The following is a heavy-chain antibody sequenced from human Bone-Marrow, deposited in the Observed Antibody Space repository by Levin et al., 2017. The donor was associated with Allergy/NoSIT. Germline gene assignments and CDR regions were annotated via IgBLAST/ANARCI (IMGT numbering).Heavy chain of an antibody. CDR2: ISGNGRAT. V-gene: IGHV3-23*01. Sequence: QPGGSLRLSCSASGFTFTNYVMTWVRQAPGKGLEWVAAISGNGRATYYADSVEGRFTISRDNARNTVFLQMDGLTAGDTATYYCARGQSHPATVVIMDLFDPWGQGSLVAVSS. D-gene: IGHD4-11*01. J-gene: IGHJ5*02. CDR3: ARGQSHPATVVIMDLFDP. CDR1: GFTFTNYV.